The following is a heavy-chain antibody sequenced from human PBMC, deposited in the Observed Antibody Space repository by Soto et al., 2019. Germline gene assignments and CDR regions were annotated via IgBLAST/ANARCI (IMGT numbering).Heavy chain of an antibody. V-gene: IGHV4-30-4*01. D-gene: IGHD3-22*01. J-gene: IGHJ5*02. CDR2: IYYSCTT. CDR1: GGSGRGYYYS. Sequence: VFPNETVSGGSGRGYYYSWSCMRQRPAKGREGLGYIYYSCTTYYNPSLKRRLTISVDTSKNQFSLKLTSVTAADTAVYYCASRAVVHATDNSWFGRWGQGTRGTVAS. CDR3: ASRAVVHATDNSWFGR.